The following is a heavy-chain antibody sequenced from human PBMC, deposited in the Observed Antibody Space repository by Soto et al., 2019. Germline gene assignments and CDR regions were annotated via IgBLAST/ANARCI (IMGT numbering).Heavy chain of an antibody. D-gene: IGHD6-19*01. CDR3: AHGSGWLSDY. J-gene: IGHJ4*02. Sequence: QITLKESGPTLVKPTQTLTLTCTFSGFSLSSPAVGVNWIRQPPGKALEWLALIYWDDDKQYSPSLRSRLTITKATSKNQVVLTMTNMDPVDTATYYCAHGSGWLSDYWGQGTLVTVSS. V-gene: IGHV2-5*02. CDR2: IYWDDDK. CDR1: GFSLSSPAVG.